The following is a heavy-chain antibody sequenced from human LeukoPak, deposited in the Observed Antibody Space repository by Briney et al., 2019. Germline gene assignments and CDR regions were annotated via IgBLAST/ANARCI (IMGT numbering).Heavy chain of an antibody. CDR3: ARGLPDIVGATPLDY. D-gene: IGHD1-26*01. CDR2: IYHSGST. V-gene: IGHV4-30-2*01. J-gene: IGHJ4*02. CDR1: GGSISSGGYY. Sequence: PSQTLSLTCTVSGGSISSGGYYWSWLRQPPGKGLEWIGYIYHSGSTYYNPSLKSRVTISVDRSKNQFSLKLSSVTAADTAVYYCARGLPDIVGATPLDYWGQGTLVTVSS.